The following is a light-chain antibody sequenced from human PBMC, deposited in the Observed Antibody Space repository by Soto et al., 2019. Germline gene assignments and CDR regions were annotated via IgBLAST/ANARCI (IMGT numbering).Light chain of an antibody. Sequence: SALTQPASVSGSPGQSITISCAAASSDDGGYNRVSWYQQHPGKAPKLLIYDVINRPSGVSHRFSGSKSGNTASLTISGLQAEDEADYYCSSYSSTRTLYVFGTGTKVTVL. CDR2: DVI. J-gene: IGLJ1*01. CDR3: SSYSSTRTLYV. CDR1: SSDDGGYNR. V-gene: IGLV2-14*01.